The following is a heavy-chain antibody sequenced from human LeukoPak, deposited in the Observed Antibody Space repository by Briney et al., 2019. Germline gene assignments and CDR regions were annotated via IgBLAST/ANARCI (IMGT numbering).Heavy chain of an antibody. CDR3: ARGSWELRTFDY. CDR1: GGSINGYY. Sequence: SETLSLTCTVSGGSINGYYWSWIRQPAGKGLEWIGRIYTSGSTNYNPSLKSRVTMSVDTSKKQFSLKLSSVTAADTAFYYCARGSWELRTFDYWGQGTLVTVSS. V-gene: IGHV4-4*07. D-gene: IGHD1-26*01. CDR2: IYTSGST. J-gene: IGHJ4*02.